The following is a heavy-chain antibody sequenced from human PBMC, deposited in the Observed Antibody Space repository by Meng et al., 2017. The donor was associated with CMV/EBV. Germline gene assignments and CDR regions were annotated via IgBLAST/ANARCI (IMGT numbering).Heavy chain of an antibody. CDR2: ISGSGGST. Sequence: GESLKISCAASGFTFSDYYMSWIRQAPGKGLEWVSAISGSGGSTYYADSVKGRFTISRDNSKNTLYLQMNSLRAEDTAVYYCAKLPERMSFYYYGMDVWGQGTTVTVSS. CDR3: AKLPERMSFYYYGMDV. J-gene: IGHJ6*02. CDR1: GFTFSDYY. V-gene: IGHV3-23*01. D-gene: IGHD3-10*01.